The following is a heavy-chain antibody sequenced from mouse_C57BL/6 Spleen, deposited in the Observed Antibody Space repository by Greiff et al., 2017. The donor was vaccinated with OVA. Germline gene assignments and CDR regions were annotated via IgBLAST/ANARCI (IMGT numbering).Heavy chain of an antibody. CDR1: GYAFSSYW. J-gene: IGHJ2*01. V-gene: IGHV1-80*01. CDR2: IYPGDGYT. CDR3: ARGGSLRDY. Sequence: QVQLKESGAELVKPGASVKISCKASGYAFSSYWMNWVKQRPGKGLEWIGQIYPGDGYTNYNGKFKGKATLTADKSPSTAYMQLSSLTSEDAAVYFCARGGSLRDYWGQGTTLTVSS. D-gene: IGHD1-1*01.